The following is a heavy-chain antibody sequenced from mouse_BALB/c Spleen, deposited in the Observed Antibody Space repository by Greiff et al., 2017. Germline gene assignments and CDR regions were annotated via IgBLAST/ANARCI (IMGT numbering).Heavy chain of an antibody. V-gene: IGHV1S81*02. Sequence: QVQQQPGAELVKPGASVKLSCKASGYTFTSYWMHWVKQRPGQGLEWIGEINPSNGRTNYNEKFKSKATLTVDKSSSTAYMQLSSLTSEDSAVYYCARWDYDGGPFDYWGQGTTLTVSS. CDR3: ARWDYDGGPFDY. D-gene: IGHD2-4*01. J-gene: IGHJ2*01. CDR2: INPSNGRT. CDR1: GYTFTSYW.